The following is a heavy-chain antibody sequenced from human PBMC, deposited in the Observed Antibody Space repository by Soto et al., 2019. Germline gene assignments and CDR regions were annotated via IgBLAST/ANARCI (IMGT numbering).Heavy chain of an antibody. CDR2: IFWDDDK. V-gene: IGHV2-5*02. Sequence: QITLKESGPMLVKPTQSLTLTCTFSGFSLSTRGVGVGWIRQPPGKALEWLALIFWDDDKHYSPSLKSRLTTXQXTXKNQVVVTMTNMDPVDTATYYCAHRGSGSYLSSFDYWGQGALVTVSS. J-gene: IGHJ4*02. CDR3: AHRGSGSYLSSFDY. D-gene: IGHD1-26*01. CDR1: GFSLSTRGVG.